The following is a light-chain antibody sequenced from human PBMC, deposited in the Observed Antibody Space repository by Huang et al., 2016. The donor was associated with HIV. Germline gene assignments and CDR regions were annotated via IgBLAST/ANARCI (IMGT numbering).Light chain of an antibody. Sequence: ERVMTQSPATLSVAPGERATLSCRASHSVSNNLAWYQQKPGQTPRLLIHGASTRAAGIPGRFSGSGSGTEFTLAISSLQSEDSAVYFCQQYDNWPFTFGQGTRLEI. CDR2: GAS. V-gene: IGKV3-15*01. CDR3: QQYDNWPFT. CDR1: HSVSNN. J-gene: IGKJ5*01.